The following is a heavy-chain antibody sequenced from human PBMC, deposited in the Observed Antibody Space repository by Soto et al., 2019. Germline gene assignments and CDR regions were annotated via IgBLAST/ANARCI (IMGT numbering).Heavy chain of an antibody. CDR3: AKVFGRSGSYYGDYSDY. CDR2: ISGSGGST. V-gene: IGHV3-23*01. J-gene: IGHJ4*02. D-gene: IGHD4-17*01. Sequence: HPGGSLRLSCAASGFTFSSYAMSWVRQAPGKGLEWVSAISGSGGSTYYADSVKGRFTISRDNSKNTLYLQMNSLRAEDTAVYYCAKVFGRSGSYYGDYSDYWGQGTLVTVSS. CDR1: GFTFSSYA.